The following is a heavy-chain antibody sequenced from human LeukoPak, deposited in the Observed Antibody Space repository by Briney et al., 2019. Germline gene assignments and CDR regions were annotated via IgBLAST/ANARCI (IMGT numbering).Heavy chain of an antibody. V-gene: IGHV1-69*13. CDR2: IIPIFGTP. J-gene: IGHJ6*03. Sequence: GASVKVSCKASGGTFSNYAINWVRQAPGQGLEWMGGIIPIFGTPNYVQKFQGRVTITADESTSTAYMELSSLRSEDTAVYYCARRPPQYNWNDPDYYYYMDVWGKGTTVTVSS. D-gene: IGHD1-1*01. CDR3: ARRPPQYNWNDPDYYYYMDV. CDR1: GGTFSNYA.